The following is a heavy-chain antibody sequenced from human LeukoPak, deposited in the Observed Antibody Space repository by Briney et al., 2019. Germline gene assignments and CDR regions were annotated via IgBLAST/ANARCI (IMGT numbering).Heavy chain of an antibody. J-gene: IGHJ5*01. CDR3: ARSYGSSWFDY. CDR2: IYYSGST. V-gene: IGHV4-59*12. D-gene: IGHD6-13*01. CDR1: GGSISSYY. Sequence: SETLSLTCTVSGGSISSYYWSWIRQPPGKGLEWIGYIYYSGSTYYNPSLKSRVTISVDTSKNQFSLKLSPVTAADTAVYYCARSYGSSWFDYWGQGTLVTVSS.